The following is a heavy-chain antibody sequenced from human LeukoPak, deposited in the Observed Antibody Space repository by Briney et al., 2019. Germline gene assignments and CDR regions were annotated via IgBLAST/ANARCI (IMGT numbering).Heavy chain of an antibody. Sequence: GGSLRLSCAASGFAFSSYEMNWVRQAPGKGREWVSYISSSGSNTYYADSVKGRFTISRDNAKNSLYLQMNSLRAEDTAVYYCAGDYYDSSGYFLGVYWGQGTLVTVSS. CDR1: GFAFSSYE. V-gene: IGHV3-48*03. J-gene: IGHJ4*02. CDR3: AGDYYDSSGYFLGVY. CDR2: ISSSGSNT. D-gene: IGHD3-22*01.